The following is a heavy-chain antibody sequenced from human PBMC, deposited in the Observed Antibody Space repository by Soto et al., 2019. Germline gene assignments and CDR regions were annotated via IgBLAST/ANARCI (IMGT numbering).Heavy chain of an antibody. J-gene: IGHJ4*02. Sequence: GGSLRLSCAASGFTFSSYGMHWVRQAPGKGLEWVAVISYDGSNKYYADSVKGRFTISRDNSKNTLYLQMNSLRAEDTAVYYCAKDNRYCSSTSCYYFAYWGQGTLVTVSS. V-gene: IGHV3-30*18. CDR2: ISYDGSNK. D-gene: IGHD2-2*01. CDR1: GFTFSSYG. CDR3: AKDNRYCSSTSCYYFAY.